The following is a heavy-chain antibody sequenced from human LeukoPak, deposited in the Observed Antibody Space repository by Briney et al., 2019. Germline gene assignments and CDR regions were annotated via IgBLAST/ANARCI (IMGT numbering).Heavy chain of an antibody. Sequence: GASVKVSCKASGYTFTGYYMHWVRQAPGQGLEWMGWINPNSGGTNYAQKFQGRVTMTRDTSISTAYMELSRLRSDDTAVYYCARSGNGTPLRFLEWLLWPADYWGQGTLVTVSS. D-gene: IGHD3-3*01. V-gene: IGHV1-2*02. CDR1: GYTFTGYY. CDR2: INPNSGGT. J-gene: IGHJ4*02. CDR3: ARSGNGTPLRFLEWLLWPADY.